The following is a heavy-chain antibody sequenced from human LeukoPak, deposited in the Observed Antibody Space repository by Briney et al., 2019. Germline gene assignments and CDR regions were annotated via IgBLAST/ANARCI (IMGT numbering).Heavy chain of an antibody. V-gene: IGHV4-34*01. D-gene: IGHD2/OR15-2a*01. Sequence: PSETLSLTCAVYGGSFSGYYWSWIRQPPGKGLEWIGEINHSGSTNYNPSLKSRVTISVDTSKNQFSLKLSSVTAADTAVYYCARSLQYGNNNYYYYGMDVWGQGTTVTVSS. CDR3: ARSLQYGNNNYYYYGMDV. CDR2: INHSGST. J-gene: IGHJ6*02. CDR1: GGSFSGYY.